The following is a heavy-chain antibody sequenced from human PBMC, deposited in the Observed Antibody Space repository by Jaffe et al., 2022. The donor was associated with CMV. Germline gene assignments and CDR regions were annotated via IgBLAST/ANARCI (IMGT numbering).Heavy chain of an antibody. CDR3: ARDRSIAVVDSSHWFDP. CDR2: INSDGSST. CDR1: GFTFSSYW. J-gene: IGHJ5*02. D-gene: IGHD6-19*01. V-gene: IGHV3-74*01. Sequence: EVQLVESGGGLVQPGGSLRLSCAASGFTFSSYWMHWVRQAPGKGLVWVSRINSDGSSTSYADSVKGRFTISRDNAKNTLYLQMNSLRAEDTAVYYCARDRSIAVVDSSHWFDPWGQGTLVTVSS.